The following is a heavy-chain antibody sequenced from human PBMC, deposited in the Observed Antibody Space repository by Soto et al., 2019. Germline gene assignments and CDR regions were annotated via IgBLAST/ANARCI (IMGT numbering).Heavy chain of an antibody. V-gene: IGHV1-3*01. CDR1: GYTFTSYA. CDR2: INAGNGNT. J-gene: IGHJ5*02. CDR3: ARSYIVVVPAANGWNWFDP. Sequence: ASVKVSCKASGYTFTSYAMHWVRQAPGQRLEWMGWINAGNGNTKYSQKFQGRVTITRDTSASTAYMELSSLRSEDTAVYYCARSYIVVVPAANGWNWFDPWGQGTLVTVSS. D-gene: IGHD2-2*01.